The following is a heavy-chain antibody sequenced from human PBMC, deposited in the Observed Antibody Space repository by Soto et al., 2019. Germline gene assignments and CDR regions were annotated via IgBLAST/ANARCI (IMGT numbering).Heavy chain of an antibody. CDR2: INHSGST. V-gene: IGHV4-34*01. CDR1: GGSFSGYY. D-gene: IGHD6-6*01. CDR3: ASLTYSSSSDAFDI. J-gene: IGHJ3*02. Sequence: SETLSLTCAVYGGSFSGYYWSWIRQPPGKGLEWIGEINHSGSTNYNPSLKSRVTISVDTSKNQFSLKLSSVTAADTAVYYCASLTYSSSSDAFDIWGQGTMVTVS.